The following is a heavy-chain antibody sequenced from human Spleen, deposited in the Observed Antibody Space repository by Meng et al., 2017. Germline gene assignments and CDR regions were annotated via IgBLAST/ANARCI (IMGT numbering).Heavy chain of an antibody. V-gene: IGHV3-30*03. Sequence: GESLKISCAASGFTFSSYWMNWVRQAPGKGLEWVAVISSDESSTYYGDSVKGRFTISRDNSKSTLYLQMNSLRTEDTAVYFCARKAFDYYNYGMDVWGQGTTVTVSS. CDR2: ISSDESST. CDR3: ARKAFDYYNYGMDV. J-gene: IGHJ6*02. CDR1: GFTFSSYW.